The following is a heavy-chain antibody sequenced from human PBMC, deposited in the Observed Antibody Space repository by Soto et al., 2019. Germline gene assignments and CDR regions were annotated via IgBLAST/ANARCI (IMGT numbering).Heavy chain of an antibody. J-gene: IGHJ4*02. D-gene: IGHD4-17*01. CDR1: GFTFSNAW. V-gene: IGHV3-15*01. CDR2: IKSKTDGGTT. Sequence: EVQLVESGGGLVKPGGSLRLSCAASGFTFSNAWMSWVRQAPGKGLEWVGRIKSKTDGGTTDYAAPVKGRFTISRDDSKNTLYLQMNSLKTEDTAVYYCTTAGDYGDPLFDYWGQGTLVTVSS. CDR3: TTAGDYGDPLFDY.